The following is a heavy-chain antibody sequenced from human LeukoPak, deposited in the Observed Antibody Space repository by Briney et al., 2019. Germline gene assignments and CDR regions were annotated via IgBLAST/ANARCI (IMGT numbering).Heavy chain of an antibody. J-gene: IGHJ4*02. CDR1: GFTFSSYW. D-gene: IGHD1-26*01. CDR3: AREPRSGTYYPLDY. Sequence: GGSLRLSCAASGFTFSSYWMSWVRQAPGKGLEWVANIKQDGSEKYYVDSVKGRFTISRDNAKNSLYLQMNSLRAEDTAVYYCAREPRSGTYYPLDYWGQGTLVTVSS. CDR2: IKQDGSEK. V-gene: IGHV3-7*01.